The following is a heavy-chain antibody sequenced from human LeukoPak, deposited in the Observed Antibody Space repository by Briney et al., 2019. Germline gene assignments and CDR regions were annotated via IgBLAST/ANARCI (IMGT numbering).Heavy chain of an antibody. CDR3: ASSPDGEDFDY. D-gene: IGHD4-17*01. V-gene: IGHV4-59*01. J-gene: IGHJ4*02. Sequence: SETLSLTCTVSGGSISSYYWSLIRQPPRKGLEWIGYIYYSGSTNYNPSLKSRVTISVDTSKNQFSLKLSSVTAADTAVYYCASSPDGEDFDYWGQGTLVTVSS. CDR1: GGSISSYY. CDR2: IYYSGST.